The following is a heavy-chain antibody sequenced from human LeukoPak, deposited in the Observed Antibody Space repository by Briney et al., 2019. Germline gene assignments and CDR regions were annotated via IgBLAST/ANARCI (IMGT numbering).Heavy chain of an antibody. V-gene: IGHV3-53*01. J-gene: IGHJ4*02. CDR2: IHSGGST. CDR1: GFTVTSSH. Sequence: GGSLRPSCAASGFTVTSSHMSWVRQAPGKGLEWVSVIHSGGSTYYADSVKGRFTISRDNPKNTLYLQMNSLRAEDTAVYYCATDRWEPGRFDYWGQGTLVTVSS. D-gene: IGHD1-26*01. CDR3: ATDRWEPGRFDY.